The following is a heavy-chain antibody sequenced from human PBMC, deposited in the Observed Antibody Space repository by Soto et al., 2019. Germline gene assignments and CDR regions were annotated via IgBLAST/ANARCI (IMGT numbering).Heavy chain of an antibody. CDR3: ASRSVGPYGSGSYFDY. CDR1: GGSISSYY. J-gene: IGHJ4*02. V-gene: IGHV4-59*08. CDR2: IYYSGST. Sequence: QVQLQESGPGLVKPSETLSLTCTVSGGSISSYYWSWIRQPPGKGLEWIGYIYYSGSTNYNPSLKSRVTISVDTSKNQFSLTLSSVTAADTAVYYCASRSVGPYGSGSYFDYWGQGTQVTVSS. D-gene: IGHD3-10*01.